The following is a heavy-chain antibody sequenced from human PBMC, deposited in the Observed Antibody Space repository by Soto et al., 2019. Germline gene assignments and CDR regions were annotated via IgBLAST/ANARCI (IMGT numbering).Heavy chain of an antibody. CDR1: GFTFSSYW. V-gene: IGHV3-7*03. J-gene: IGHJ4*02. CDR2: IKQDGSEK. D-gene: IGHD4-17*01. CDR3: ARVKYGDYGGFDY. Sequence: GGSLRLSCAASGFTFSSYWMSWVRQAPGKGLEWVANIKQDGSEKYYVDSVKGRFTISRDNAKNSLYLQMNSLRAEDTAVYYCARVKYGDYGGFDYWGQGTLVTVSS.